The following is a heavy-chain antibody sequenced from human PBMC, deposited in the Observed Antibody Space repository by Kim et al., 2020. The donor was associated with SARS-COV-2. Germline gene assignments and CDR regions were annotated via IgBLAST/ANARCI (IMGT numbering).Heavy chain of an antibody. J-gene: IGHJ4*02. V-gene: IGHV1-69*04. D-gene: IGHD3-22*01. Sequence: KFQGRVTITADKSTSTAYMELSSLRSEDTAVYYCAREGSDYDSSGHIDYWGQGTLVTVSS. CDR3: AREGSDYDSSGHIDY.